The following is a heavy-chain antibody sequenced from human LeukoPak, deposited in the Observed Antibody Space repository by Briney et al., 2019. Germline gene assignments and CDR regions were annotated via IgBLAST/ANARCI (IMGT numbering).Heavy chain of an antibody. Sequence: GGSLRLSCAASGFTFSSYAMHWVRQAPGKGLEWVAVISYDGSNKYYADSVKGRFTISRDNSKNTLYLQMNSLRAEDTAVYYCARDGSSSWLYYYYYYMDVWGKGTTVTVSS. D-gene: IGHD6-13*01. V-gene: IGHV3-30*04. CDR2: ISYDGSNK. CDR3: ARDGSSSWLYYYYYYMDV. CDR1: GFTFSSYA. J-gene: IGHJ6*03.